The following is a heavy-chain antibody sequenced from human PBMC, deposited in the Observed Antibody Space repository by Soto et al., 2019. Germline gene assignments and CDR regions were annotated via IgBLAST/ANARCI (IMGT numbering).Heavy chain of an antibody. V-gene: IGHV5-51*01. CDR3: AKEHVDTVGRAFDI. CDR2: IYPGDSDT. CDR1: GYSFTSYW. Sequence: NTGESLKISCKGSGYSFTSYWIGRVRQIAGKGLEWMGIIYPGDSDTRYSPSFQGQVTISADKSISTSYLQWSSLKASDTAMYYRAKEHVDTVGRAFDIWGQGTMVTVSS. J-gene: IGHJ3*02. D-gene: IGHD5-18*01.